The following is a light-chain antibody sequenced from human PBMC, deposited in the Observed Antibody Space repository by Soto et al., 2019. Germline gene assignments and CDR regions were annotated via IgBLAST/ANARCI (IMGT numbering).Light chain of an antibody. V-gene: IGKV1-33*01. J-gene: IGKJ1*01. CDR1: QDISNY. CDR3: QQYETFSGT. Sequence: DSQMTQSPSSLSASVGYRLTMSCQASQDISNYLNWYQQKPGKAPKLLIYDASNLKSGVPSRFSGSGPGTKFTLTIASLQPDDFATYYCQQYETFSGTFGPGTRWIS. CDR2: DAS.